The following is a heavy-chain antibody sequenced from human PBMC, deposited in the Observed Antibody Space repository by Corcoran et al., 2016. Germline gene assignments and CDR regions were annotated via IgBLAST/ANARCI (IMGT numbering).Heavy chain of an antibody. Sequence: QLQLQGSGPGLVKPSETRSLTCTVSGGSISSSSYYWGWIRQPPGKGLEWIGSIYYSGSTYYNPSLKSRVTISVDTSKNQFSLKLSSVTAADTAVYYCARLPDWEGSGSYYNGYYYYYGMDVWGQGTTVTVSS. V-gene: IGHV4-39*07. J-gene: IGHJ6*02. CDR2: IYYSGST. CDR1: GGSISSSSYY. D-gene: IGHD3-10*01. CDR3: ARLPDWEGSGSYYNGYYYYYGMDV.